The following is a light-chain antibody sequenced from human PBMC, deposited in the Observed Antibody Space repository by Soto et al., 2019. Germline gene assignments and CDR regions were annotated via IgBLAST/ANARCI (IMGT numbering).Light chain of an antibody. Sequence: EIVMTQSPATLSVSPGERATVSCRASQSVSSNLAWYQQKPGQAPRLLIYGASTRATGIPARFSGSGSRTEFSLTIGTLPSEDFAVYYCQQYNNWPRTFGQGTKLEIK. CDR2: GAS. CDR1: QSVSSN. CDR3: QQYNNWPRT. V-gene: IGKV3-15*01. J-gene: IGKJ2*01.